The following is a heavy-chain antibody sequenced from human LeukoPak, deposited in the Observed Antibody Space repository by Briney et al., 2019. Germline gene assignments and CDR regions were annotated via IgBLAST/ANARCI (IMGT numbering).Heavy chain of an antibody. Sequence: SETLSLTCTVSGGSMTNNTFYWGWLRQPPGKGLEWIGSIYHTGPTYYNPSLKSRVTISVDTSKNQFFLKLSSVTAADTAVYYCARVLIWFGQLQNWFDPWGPGTLVTVSS. CDR3: ARVLIWFGQLQNWFDP. J-gene: IGHJ5*02. D-gene: IGHD3-10*01. V-gene: IGHV4-39*07. CDR2: IYHTGPT. CDR1: GGSMTNNTFY.